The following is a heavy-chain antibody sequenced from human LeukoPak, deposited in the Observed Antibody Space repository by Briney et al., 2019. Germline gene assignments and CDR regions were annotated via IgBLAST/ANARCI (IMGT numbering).Heavy chain of an antibody. V-gene: IGHV3-7*01. CDR3: AKAGAYPIITYDS. Sequence: PGGSLRLSCAASGFTFISYWMNWVRQAPGKGLEWVANIKRDGNEKNYVDSVKGRFSISRDNAKSSLYLQMDSLRAEDTAVYYCAKAGAYPIITYDSWGQGALVTVSS. CDR1: GFTFISYW. J-gene: IGHJ5*01. CDR2: IKRDGNEK. D-gene: IGHD3-10*01.